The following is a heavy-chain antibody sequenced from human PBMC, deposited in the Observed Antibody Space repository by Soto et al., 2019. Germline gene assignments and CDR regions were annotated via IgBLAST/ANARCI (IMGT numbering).Heavy chain of an antibody. Sequence: GGSLRLSCAASGFTFGTFAMSWVRQAPGKGLEWVSFISGSGDRTSYAGPVKGRFTISRDTSENMLYLQMNSLRLEDTAIYYCAKLRYYDFWSGENWFDPWGQGTLVTVSS. CDR2: ISGSGDRT. D-gene: IGHD3-3*01. CDR1: GFTFGTFA. J-gene: IGHJ5*02. V-gene: IGHV3-23*01. CDR3: AKLRYYDFWSGENWFDP.